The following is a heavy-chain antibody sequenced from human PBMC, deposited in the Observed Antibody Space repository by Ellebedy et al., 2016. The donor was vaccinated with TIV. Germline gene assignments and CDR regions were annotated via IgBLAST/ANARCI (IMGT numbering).Heavy chain of an antibody. J-gene: IGHJ5*02. V-gene: IGHV4-39*07. CDR2: IYYSGSA. CDR1: GGSISNSDYY. Sequence: MPSETLSLTCTVSGGSISNSDYYWNWIRQPPGKGLEWIGSIYYSGSAYYNPSLKSRVTVSVDQSKNQFSLDLSSVTAADTAVYYCARDPALQRGRFDTWGQGTLVTVSS. D-gene: IGHD4-11*01. CDR3: ARDPALQRGRFDT.